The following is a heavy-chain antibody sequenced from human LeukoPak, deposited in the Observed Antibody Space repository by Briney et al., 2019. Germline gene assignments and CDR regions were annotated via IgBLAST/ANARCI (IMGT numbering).Heavy chain of an antibody. CDR1: GGTISSYY. CDR2: INHSGSS. V-gene: IGHV4-34*01. CDR3: ASVGSGSYYKGYFDY. J-gene: IGHJ4*02. D-gene: IGHD3-10*01. Sequence: SETLSLTCTVSGGTISSYYWSWIRQPPGKGLEWIGEINHSGSSNYNPSLKSRVTISADTSKNQFSLKLSSVTAADTAVYYCASVGSGSYYKGYFDYWGQGTLVTVSS.